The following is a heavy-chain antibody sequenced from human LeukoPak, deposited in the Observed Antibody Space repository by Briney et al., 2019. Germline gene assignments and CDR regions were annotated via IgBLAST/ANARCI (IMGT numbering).Heavy chain of an antibody. J-gene: IGHJ4*02. CDR1: GGSFSGYY. V-gene: IGHV4-34*01. D-gene: IGHD3-9*01. Sequence: SETLSLTCAVYGGSFSGYYWSWIRQPPGKGLEWIGEINHSGSTNYNPSLKSRVTISVDTSKNQFSLKLSSVTAADAAVYYCGRALDILTGTFDYWGQGTLVTVSS. CDR2: INHSGST. CDR3: GRALDILTGTFDY.